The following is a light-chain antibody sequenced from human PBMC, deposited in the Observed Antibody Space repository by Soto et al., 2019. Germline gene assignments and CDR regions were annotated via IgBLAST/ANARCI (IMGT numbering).Light chain of an antibody. Sequence: QSALTQPPSASGSPGQSVSISCTGTSSDVGAYNYVSWYQQHPGKAPKLIIYEVSKRPSGVPDRFSGSKSGNAASLTVSGLQAEDDADYYCSSYAGSDNYVFGTGTKLTVL. V-gene: IGLV2-8*01. J-gene: IGLJ1*01. CDR2: EVS. CDR3: SSYAGSDNYV. CDR1: SSDVGAYNY.